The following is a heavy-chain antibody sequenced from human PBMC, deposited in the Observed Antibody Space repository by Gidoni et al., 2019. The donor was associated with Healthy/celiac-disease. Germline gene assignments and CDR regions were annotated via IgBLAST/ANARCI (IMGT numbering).Heavy chain of an antibody. CDR3: ARGEVVVAAKNYYYGMDV. J-gene: IGHJ6*02. Sequence: QVQLVQSGAEVKKPGASVKVSCKASGYTFTSYDINWVRQATGQGLEWMGWMNPNSGNTGYAQKFQGRVTMTRNTSISTAYMELSSLRSEDTAVYYCARGEVVVAAKNYYYGMDVWGQGTTVTVSS. D-gene: IGHD2-15*01. V-gene: IGHV1-8*01. CDR1: GYTFTSYD. CDR2: MNPNSGNT.